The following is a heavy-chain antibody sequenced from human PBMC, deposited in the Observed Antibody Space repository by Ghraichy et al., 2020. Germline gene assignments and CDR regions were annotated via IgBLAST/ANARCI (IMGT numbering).Heavy chain of an antibody. CDR2: IYHSGST. V-gene: IGHV4-39*07. CDR3: ARDKPSYCSSTSCYKVNKYNWFDP. J-gene: IGHJ5*02. D-gene: IGHD2-2*02. CDR1: GGSISSSSYY. Sequence: SQTLSLTCTVSGGSISSSSYYWGWIRQPPGKGLEWIGSIYHSGSTYYNPSLKSRVTISVDTSKNQFSLKLSSVTAADTAVYYCARDKPSYCSSTSCYKVNKYNWFDPWGQGTLVTVSS.